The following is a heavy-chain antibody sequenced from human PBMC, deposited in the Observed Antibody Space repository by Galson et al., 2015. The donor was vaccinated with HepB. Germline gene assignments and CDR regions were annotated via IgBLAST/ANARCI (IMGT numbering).Heavy chain of an antibody. J-gene: IGHJ6*02. D-gene: IGHD3-3*01. CDR2: ISGSGGST. CDR1: GFTFSSYA. V-gene: IGHV3-23*01. Sequence: SLRLSCAASGFTFSSYAMSWVRQAPGKGLEWVSAISGSGGSTYYADSVKGRFTISRDNSKNTLYLQVNSLRAEDTAVYYCAKDTKSGYYYYYGMDVWGQGTTVTVSS. CDR3: AKDTKSGYYYYYGMDV.